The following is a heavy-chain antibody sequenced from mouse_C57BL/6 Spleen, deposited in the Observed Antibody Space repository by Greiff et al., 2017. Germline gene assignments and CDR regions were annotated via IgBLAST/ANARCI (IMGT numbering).Heavy chain of an antibody. CDR3: ARHEDYCGSSPAWFAY. CDR2: FYPGSGSI. CDR1: GYTFTEYT. J-gene: IGHJ3*01. D-gene: IGHD1-1*01. Sequence: VQLQQPGAELVKPGASVKLSCKASGYTFTEYTIHWVKQRSGQGLEWIGWFYPGSGSIKYNEKFKDKATLTADQSSSTVYMALSRLTSEDSAVYFCARHEDYCGSSPAWFAYWGQGTLVTVSA. V-gene: IGHV1-62-2*01.